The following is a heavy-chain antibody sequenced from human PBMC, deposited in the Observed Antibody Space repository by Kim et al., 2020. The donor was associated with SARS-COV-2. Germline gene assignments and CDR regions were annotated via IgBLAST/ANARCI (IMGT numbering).Heavy chain of an antibody. CDR3: ARGSGYFGFDY. D-gene: IGHD3-22*01. Sequence: YAGSVRGRFTSSRDNAKNTLYLQINSLRAEDLAVYYCARGSGYFGFDYWGQGVLVTVSS. J-gene: IGHJ4*02. V-gene: IGHV3-74*03.